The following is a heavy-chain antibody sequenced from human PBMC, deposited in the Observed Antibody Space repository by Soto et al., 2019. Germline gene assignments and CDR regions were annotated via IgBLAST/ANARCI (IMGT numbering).Heavy chain of an antibody. CDR3: ASWTLDYMDV. V-gene: IGHV4-59*08. CDR1: GGSISSYY. CDR2: IYYSGST. D-gene: IGHD1-1*01. Sequence: SETLSLTCTVSGGSISSYYWSWIRQPPGKGLEWIGYIYYSGSTNYNPSLKSRVTISVDTSKNQFSLKLSSVTAADTAVYYCASWTLDYMDVWGKGTTVTVSS. J-gene: IGHJ6*03.